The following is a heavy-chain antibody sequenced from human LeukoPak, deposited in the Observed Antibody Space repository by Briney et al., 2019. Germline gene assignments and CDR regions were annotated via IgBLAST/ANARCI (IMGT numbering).Heavy chain of an antibody. V-gene: IGHV3-33*06. CDR2: IWYDGSNK. J-gene: IGHJ6*03. D-gene: IGHD1-14*01. CDR1: GFTFSSYG. CDR3: AKQPSNYYYYMDV. Sequence: GGSLRLSCAAPGFTFSSYGMHWVRQAPGKGLEWVAVIWYDGSNKYYADSVKGRFTISRDNSKNTLYLQMNSLRAEDTAVYYCAKQPSNYYYYMDVWGKGTTVTVSS.